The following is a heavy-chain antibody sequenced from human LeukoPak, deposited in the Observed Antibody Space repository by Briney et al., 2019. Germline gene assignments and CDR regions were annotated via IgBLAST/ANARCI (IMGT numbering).Heavy chain of an antibody. V-gene: IGHV4-4*02. J-gene: IGHJ4*02. CDR1: GGSITIPNF. CDR2: FSLAERT. Sequence: PSETLSLTCGVSGGSITIPNFWRWVPQPPGGGLEWIGEFSLAERTRYNPSLESGVTISIDKSTNHLYLYLDSVTAANTAPYYCSRESRPFCPFGHWGQGTRVAVTS. D-gene: IGHD2-2*01. CDR3: SRESRPFCPFGH.